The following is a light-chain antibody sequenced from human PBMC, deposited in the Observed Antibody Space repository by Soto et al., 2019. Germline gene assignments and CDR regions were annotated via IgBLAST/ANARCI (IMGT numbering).Light chain of an antibody. J-gene: IGKJ1*01. CDR3: QHYTSFSWT. CDR1: RYISTW. CDR2: DAS. V-gene: IGKV1-5*01. Sequence: DIMMNISPSALSTSVKDTITITCRASRYISTWLAWYQQKPGKVPRLLIYDASSLESGVPSRFSGSGSGTEFTLTISSLQPDDFATYYCQHYTSFSWTFGQGTKVDIK.